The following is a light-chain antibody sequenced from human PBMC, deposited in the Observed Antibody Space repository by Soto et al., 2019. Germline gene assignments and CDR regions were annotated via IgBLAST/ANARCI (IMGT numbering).Light chain of an antibody. J-gene: IGKJ2*01. CDR1: QSVSSNY. CDR2: GAS. V-gene: IGKV3-20*01. CDR3: QQYGSSPYT. Sequence: EIVLTQSPGTLSLSPGERATLSCRASQSVSSNYLAWYQQKPGQAPRLLIYGASSRATDIPDRFSGSVSGTDFTLTISRLEPEDFAVYYCQQYGSSPYTFGQGTKLEFK.